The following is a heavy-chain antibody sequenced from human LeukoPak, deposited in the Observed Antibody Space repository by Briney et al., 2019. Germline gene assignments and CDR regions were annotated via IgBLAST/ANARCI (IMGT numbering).Heavy chain of an antibody. J-gene: IGHJ4*02. CDR3: AKRYCSSTSCYAGPTSYFDY. Sequence: SETLSLTCTVSGGSISSSSYYWGWIRQPPGKGLEWIGSIYYSGSTYYNPSLKSRVTIPVDTSKNQFSLKLSSVTAADTAVYYCAKRYCSSTSCYAGPTSYFDYWGQGTLVTVSS. V-gene: IGHV4-39*01. CDR2: IYYSGST. D-gene: IGHD2-2*01. CDR1: GGSISSSSYY.